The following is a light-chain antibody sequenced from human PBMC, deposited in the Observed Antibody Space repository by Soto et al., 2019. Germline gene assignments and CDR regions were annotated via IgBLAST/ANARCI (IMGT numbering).Light chain of an antibody. Sequence: DIQMTQSPSSVSASVGDRVTITCRASQGISRWLAWYQQKPGKAPKLLIYAASSLQSGVPSRFSGSGSGTDFTLTISSRQPEDFATYYCQQANSFPFTFGPGTKVDIK. CDR1: QGISRW. CDR2: AAS. J-gene: IGKJ3*01. CDR3: QQANSFPFT. V-gene: IGKV1-12*01.